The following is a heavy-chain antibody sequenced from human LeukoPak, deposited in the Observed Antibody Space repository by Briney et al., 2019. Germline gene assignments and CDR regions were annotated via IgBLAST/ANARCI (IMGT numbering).Heavy chain of an antibody. CDR2: IYYSGST. J-gene: IGHJ4*02. V-gene: IGHV4-39*01. Sequence: SETLSLTCTVSGDSISSSSYYWGWIRQPPGKGLEWIGSIYYSGSTYYNPSLKSRVTMSVDTSKNQFSPKLSSVTAADTALYYCARHPYYYDDSGHIQLDDFDYWGQGTLVTVSS. CDR1: GDSISSSSYY. CDR3: ARHPYYYDDSGHIQLDDFDY. D-gene: IGHD3-22*01.